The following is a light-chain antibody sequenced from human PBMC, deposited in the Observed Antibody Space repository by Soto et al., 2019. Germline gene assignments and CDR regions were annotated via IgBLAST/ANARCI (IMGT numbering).Light chain of an antibody. J-gene: IGKJ1*01. Sequence: DIQMTQSPSSLSASVRDRVTITCLASQTISTSLNWYQQKPGKAPKLLISAASSLQSGVPSRFSGSGSGTDFTLTISSLQPEDFATYYCQQSFGTPRTFGQGTKVEIK. CDR3: QQSFGTPRT. CDR2: AAS. CDR1: QTISTS. V-gene: IGKV1-39*01.